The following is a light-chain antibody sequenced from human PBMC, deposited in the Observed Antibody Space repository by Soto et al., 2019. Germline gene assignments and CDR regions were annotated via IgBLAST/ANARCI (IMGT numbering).Light chain of an antibody. J-gene: IGKJ3*01. CDR2: AAS. Sequence: DIQLTQSPSFLSASVGDRVTITCRASQGISSYLAWYQQKPGKAPKLLIYAASTLQSGVPSRFSGSGSGTEHTLTIISLQHEDFASYYCQQLNIYPLFPFGPGTKVDIK. CDR3: QQLNIYPLFP. CDR1: QGISSY. V-gene: IGKV1-9*01.